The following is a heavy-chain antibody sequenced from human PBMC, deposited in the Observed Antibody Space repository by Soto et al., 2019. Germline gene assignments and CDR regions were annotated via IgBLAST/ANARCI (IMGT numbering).Heavy chain of an antibody. CDR1: GYRFTSYG. CDR2: ISAYNGNT. J-gene: IGHJ6*02. Sequence: GASVKVSCKASGYRFTSYGISWGRQAPGQGLEWMGWISAYNGNTNYAQKLQGRVTMTTDTSTSTAYMELRSLRSDDTAVYYCARDGANGDYGYYYYGMDVWGQGTTVTVSS. V-gene: IGHV1-18*01. CDR3: ARDGANGDYGYYYYGMDV. D-gene: IGHD4-17*01.